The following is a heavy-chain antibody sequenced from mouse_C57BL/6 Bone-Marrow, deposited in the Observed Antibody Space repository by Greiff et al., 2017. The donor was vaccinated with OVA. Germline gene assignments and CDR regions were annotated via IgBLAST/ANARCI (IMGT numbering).Heavy chain of an antibody. J-gene: IGHJ1*03. CDR3: ARRYSNSRYWYFDV. CDR1: GYTFTTYP. V-gene: IGHV1-47*01. CDR2: FHPYNDDT. Sequence: VQLQQSGAELVKPGASVKMSCKASGYTFTTYPIEWMKQNHGKSLEWIGNFHPYNDDTKYNEKFKGKATLTVEKSSSTVYLELSRLTSGDSAVYYCARRYSNSRYWYFDVWGTGTTVTVSS. D-gene: IGHD2-5*01.